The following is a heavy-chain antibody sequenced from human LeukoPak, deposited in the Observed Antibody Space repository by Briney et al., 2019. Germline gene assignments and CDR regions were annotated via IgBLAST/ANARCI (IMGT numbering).Heavy chain of an antibody. CDR2: INPNSGGT. J-gene: IGHJ5*02. CDR3: ARAGYCSSTSCYTWFDP. V-gene: IGHV1-2*02. D-gene: IGHD2-2*02. CDR1: GYTFTGYS. Sequence: ASVKVSCKASGYTFTGYSMHWVRQAPGQGLEWRGWINPNSGGTNYAQKFQGRVTMTRDTSISTACMELRRLRSDDTAVYYCARAGYCSSTSCYTWFDPWGQGTLVSVSS.